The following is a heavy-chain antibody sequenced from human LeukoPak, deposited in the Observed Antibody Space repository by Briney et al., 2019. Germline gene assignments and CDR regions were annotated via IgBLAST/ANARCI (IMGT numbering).Heavy chain of an antibody. CDR3: ARGYYDSSGYKVFYYFDY. D-gene: IGHD3-22*01. J-gene: IGHJ4*02. CDR2: IYHSGST. CDR1: GGSISSSNW. Sequence: SETLSLTCAVSGGSISSSNWWSWVRQPPGKGLEWIGEIYHSGSTNYNPSLKSRVTISVDKSKNQSSLKLSSVTAADTAVYYCARGYYDSSGYKVFYYFDYWGQGTLVTVSS. V-gene: IGHV4-4*02.